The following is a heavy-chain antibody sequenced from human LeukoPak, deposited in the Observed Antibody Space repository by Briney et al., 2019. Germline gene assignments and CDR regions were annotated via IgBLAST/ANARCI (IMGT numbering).Heavy chain of an antibody. CDR2: INPNSGGT. V-gene: IGHV1-2*02. Sequence: ASVKVSCKASGYTFTSYDINWVRQATGQGLEWMGWINPNSGGTNYAQKFQGRVTMTRDTSISTAYMELSRLRSDDTAVYYCARVPNYSGGSSNYYYYYYYMDVWGKGTTVTISS. CDR1: GYTFTSYD. CDR3: ARVPNYSGGSSNYYYYYYYMDV. J-gene: IGHJ6*03. D-gene: IGHD2-15*01.